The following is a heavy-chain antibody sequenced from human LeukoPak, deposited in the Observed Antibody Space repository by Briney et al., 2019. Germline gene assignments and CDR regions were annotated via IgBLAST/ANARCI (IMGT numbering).Heavy chain of an antibody. CDR1: GGTFSSYA. V-gene: IGHV1-69*05. Sequence: ASVKVSCKASGGTFSSYAISWGRQAPGQGLEWMGGIIPIVGTANYAQKFQGRVTITTDESTSTAYMELSSLRSEDTAVYYCARVVGGSGSYYVDYWGQGTLVTVSS. CDR2: IIPIVGTA. D-gene: IGHD1-26*01. J-gene: IGHJ4*02. CDR3: ARVVGGSGSYYVDY.